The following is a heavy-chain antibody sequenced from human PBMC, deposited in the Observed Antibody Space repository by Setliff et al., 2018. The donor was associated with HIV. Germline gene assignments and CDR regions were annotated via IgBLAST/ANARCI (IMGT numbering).Heavy chain of an antibody. Sequence: GGSLRLSCAASGFTFATYAMNWVRHAPGKGLEWVSGISWQRGTLGYADSVKGRFTISRDNAKDSLYLQMDSLTTEDTALYYCVKDGSRYFDSTGYYPVDSWGQGTLVTVS. V-gene: IGHV3-9*01. J-gene: IGHJ4*02. CDR1: GFTFATYA. D-gene: IGHD3-22*01. CDR3: VKDGSRYFDSTGYYPVDS. CDR2: ISWQRGTL.